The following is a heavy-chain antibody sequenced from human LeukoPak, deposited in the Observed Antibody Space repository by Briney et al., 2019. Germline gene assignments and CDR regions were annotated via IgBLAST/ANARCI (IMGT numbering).Heavy chain of an antibody. V-gene: IGHV1-46*01. J-gene: IGHJ4*02. CDR1: GYTFTSYY. CDR3: ARVARDGYTIDY. D-gene: IGHD5-24*01. CDR2: INPSGGST. Sequence: GASVKVSCKASGYTFTSYYMHWVRQAPGQGLEWMGIINPSGGSTSYAQKFQGRVTMTRDTSTSTAYMELSSLRSEDTAVYYCARVARDGYTIDYWGQGTLVTVSS.